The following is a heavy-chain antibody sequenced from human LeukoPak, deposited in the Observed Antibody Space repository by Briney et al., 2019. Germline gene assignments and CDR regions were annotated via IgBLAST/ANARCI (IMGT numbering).Heavy chain of an antibody. Sequence: ASVKVSCKVSGYTLTELSMHWVRQAPGKGLEWMGGFDPEDGETIYAQKFQGRVTMTEDTSTDTAYMELSSLRSEDTAVYYCAKGTLGYCSGGSCYSGYWGQGTLVTVSS. J-gene: IGHJ4*02. D-gene: IGHD2-15*01. V-gene: IGHV1-24*01. CDR3: AKGTLGYCSGGSCYSGY. CDR1: GYTLTELS. CDR2: FDPEDGET.